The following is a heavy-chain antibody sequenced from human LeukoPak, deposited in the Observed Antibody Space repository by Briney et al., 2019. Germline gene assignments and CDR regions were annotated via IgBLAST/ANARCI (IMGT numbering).Heavy chain of an antibody. CDR1: GFTFSSYA. CDR3: TKARWLQFYYFDY. V-gene: IGHV3-23*03. D-gene: IGHD5-24*01. Sequence: GGSLRLSCAASGFTFSSYAMSWVRQAPGKGLVWVSLVKSDGITTIYADSVKGRFTISRDNSKNTLYLQMNSLRAEDTAVYYCTKARWLQFYYFDYWGQGTLVTVSS. CDR2: VKSDGITT. J-gene: IGHJ4*02.